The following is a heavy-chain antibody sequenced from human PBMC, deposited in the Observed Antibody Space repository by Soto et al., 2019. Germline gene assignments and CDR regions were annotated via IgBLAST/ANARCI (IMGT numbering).Heavy chain of an antibody. J-gene: IGHJ4*02. CDR2: IYYSGST. CDR1: GGSISSSSYY. Sequence: ETXSLTCTVSGGSISSSSYYWGWIRQPPGKGLEWIGSIYYSGSTYHNPSLKSRVTISVDTSKNQFSLKLSSVTAADTAVYYCARHAYDSSGYWGGRFDYWGQGTLVTVSS. CDR3: ARHAYDSSGYWGGRFDY. V-gene: IGHV4-39*01. D-gene: IGHD3-22*01.